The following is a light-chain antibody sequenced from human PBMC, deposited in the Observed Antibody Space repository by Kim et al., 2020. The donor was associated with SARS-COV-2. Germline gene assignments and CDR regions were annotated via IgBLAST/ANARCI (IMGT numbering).Light chain of an antibody. CDR3: YSAADNKRV. CDR1: VLAKKY. Sequence: SYELTQPSSVSVSPGQTARITCSGDVLAKKYARWFQQKPGQAPVLVIYKDSERPSGIPERFSGSSSGTTVTLTISGAQVEDEADYYCYSAADNKRVLGGGTQLTVL. CDR2: KDS. V-gene: IGLV3-27*01. J-gene: IGLJ3*02.